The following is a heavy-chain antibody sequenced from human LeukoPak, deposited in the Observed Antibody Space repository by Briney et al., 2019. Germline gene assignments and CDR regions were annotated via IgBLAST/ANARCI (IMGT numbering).Heavy chain of an antibody. CDR1: GGSISSGGYY. CDR3: ARGRPESYCGGDCYPPFDY. Sequence: TLSLTCTVSGGSISSGGYYWSWIRQHPGKGLEWIGYIYYSGSTYYNPSLKSRVTISVDTSKNQFSLKLSSVTAADTAVYYCARGRPESYCGGDCYPPFDYWGQGTLVTVSS. CDR2: IYYSGST. D-gene: IGHD2-21*02. J-gene: IGHJ4*02. V-gene: IGHV4-31*03.